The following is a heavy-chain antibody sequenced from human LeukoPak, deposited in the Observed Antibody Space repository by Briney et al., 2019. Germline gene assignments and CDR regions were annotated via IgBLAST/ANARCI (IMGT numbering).Heavy chain of an antibody. J-gene: IGHJ4*02. V-gene: IGHV3-23*01. CDR3: ARSGLSRFGF. D-gene: IGHD2/OR15-2a*01. CDR2: ISGSGGSV. Sequence: GGSLRLSCAASGFTFSNFAMSWVRQAPGKGLEWVSAISGSGGSVYYADSVKGRFTISRDNSKNTLYLQMNSLRAEDTAVYYCARSGLSRFGFWGQGTLVTVSS. CDR1: GFTFSNFA.